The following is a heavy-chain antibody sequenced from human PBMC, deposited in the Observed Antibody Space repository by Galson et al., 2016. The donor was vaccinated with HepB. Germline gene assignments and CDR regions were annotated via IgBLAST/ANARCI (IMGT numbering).Heavy chain of an antibody. J-gene: IGHJ4*02. Sequence: ETLSLTCTVSGGSLSSFYWSWIRQPPGKELEWIGYISYSGTTNYNPSLQSRVSISIDTSQNQFSLKLSSVTAADSAVYYCTRGAKGVVGAADSWARGTLVVVSS. V-gene: IGHV4-59*01. CDR3: TRGAKGVVGAADS. CDR2: ISYSGTT. D-gene: IGHD2-21*01. CDR1: GGSLSSFY.